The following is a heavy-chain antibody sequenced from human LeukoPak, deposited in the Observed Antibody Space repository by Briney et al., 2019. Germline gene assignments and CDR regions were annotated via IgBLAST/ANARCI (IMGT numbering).Heavy chain of an antibody. CDR1: GFTFSNYA. Sequence: LTGGSLRLSCAASGFTFSNYAMSWVRQAPGKGLEWVSAMSGSGGSTYYVDSVKGRFTISRDNSKNTLYLEMNSLRAEDTAVYHCAKGRSTSCYSASDIWGQGTMVTVSS. CDR2: MSGSGGST. V-gene: IGHV3-23*01. CDR3: AKGRSTSCYSASDI. J-gene: IGHJ3*02. D-gene: IGHD2-2*02.